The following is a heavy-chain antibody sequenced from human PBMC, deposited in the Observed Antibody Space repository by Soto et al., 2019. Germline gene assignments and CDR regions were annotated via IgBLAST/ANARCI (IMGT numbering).Heavy chain of an antibody. CDR2: IYHSGST. V-gene: IGHV4-4*02. CDR3: ATRMGPPL. J-gene: IGHJ4*02. Sequence: NPSETLSLTCAVSGGSISTDNWWTWVRQPPGKGLEWVGEIYHSGSTNYNPSLESRVTISLDKSKNQFSLRLSPVTAADTAVYYCATRMGPPLWGQGTLVTVSS. CDR1: GGSISTDNW.